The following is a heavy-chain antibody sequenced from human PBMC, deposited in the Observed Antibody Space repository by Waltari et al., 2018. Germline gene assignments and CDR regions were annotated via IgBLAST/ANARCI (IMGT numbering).Heavy chain of an antibody. CDR1: GGFILSYH. J-gene: IGHJ4*02. CDR2: ISATGAN. V-gene: IGHV4-59*01. Sequence: QVLLHEPGPGLVKPSETLSLTCSVSGGFILSYHWSWIRQPPGKDLEWIGFISATGANNCNPSLHIRVTMSVDTSKNQFSLKLSSLAPSDTAVYYCTRGGGYSGFPLWGQGALVTVPS. CDR3: TRGGGYSGFPL. D-gene: IGHD5-12*01.